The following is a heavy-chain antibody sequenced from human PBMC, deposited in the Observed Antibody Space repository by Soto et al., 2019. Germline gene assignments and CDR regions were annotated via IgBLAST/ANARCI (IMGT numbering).Heavy chain of an antibody. Sequence: ASVKVSCKASGFTFTSSAVQWVRQARGQRLEWIGWIVVGSGNTNYAQKFQERVTITRGMSTSTAYMELSSLRSEDTAVYYCAADGPLPYYYYYGMDVWGQRTTVTVSS. CDR2: IVVGSGNT. CDR3: AADGPLPYYYYYGMDV. V-gene: IGHV1-58*01. J-gene: IGHJ6*02. CDR1: GFTFTSSA.